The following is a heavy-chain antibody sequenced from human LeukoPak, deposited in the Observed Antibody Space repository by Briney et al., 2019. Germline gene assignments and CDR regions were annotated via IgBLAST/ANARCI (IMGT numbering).Heavy chain of an antibody. D-gene: IGHD2-2*01. CDR2: IRYDGSNK. V-gene: IGHV3-30*02. Sequence: GGSLRLSCAASGFTFSSYGMHWVRQAPGKGLEWVAFIRYDGSNKYYADSVKGRFTISRDYSKNTLYLQMNSLRAEDTAVYYCAKEGGYQLPGGYSFDYWGQGTLVTVSS. CDR1: GFTFSSYG. CDR3: AKEGGYQLPGGYSFDY. J-gene: IGHJ4*02.